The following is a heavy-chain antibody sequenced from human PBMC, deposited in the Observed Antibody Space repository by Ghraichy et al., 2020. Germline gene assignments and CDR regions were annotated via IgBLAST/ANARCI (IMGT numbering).Heavy chain of an antibody. D-gene: IGHD1-26*01. J-gene: IGHJ3*01. CDR2: INSDDGK. CDR1: RFSFATSGMN. V-gene: IGHV2-70*01. CDR3: ARLQSYSGTHIDAFDV. Sequence: QTLSLTCNFSRFSFATSGMNLICKPPRKGKALVGLILINSDDGKYYTTSLKTRLTISKDTSENQVVLTLTKMEPVDTATYYCARLQSYSGTHIDAFDVWGPGTMFAVSS.